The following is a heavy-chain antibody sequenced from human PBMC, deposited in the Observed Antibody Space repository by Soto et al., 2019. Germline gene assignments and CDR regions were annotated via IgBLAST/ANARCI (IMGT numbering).Heavy chain of an antibody. CDR3: AKNLPRTGRFDY. J-gene: IGHJ4*02. V-gene: IGHV4-39*01. CDR1: GASITSTTYF. CDR2: IYYSGKT. Sequence: SETLSLTCSLSGASITSTTYFWAWIRKTPGKGLEWVGSIYYSGKTRYNPSLESRATISVDRSRNQFSLEVKSVTAADTAVYYCAKNLPRTGRFDYWGQGTVVTVSS.